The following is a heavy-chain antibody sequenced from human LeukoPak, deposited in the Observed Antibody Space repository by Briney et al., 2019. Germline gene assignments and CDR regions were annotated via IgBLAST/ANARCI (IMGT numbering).Heavy chain of an antibody. CDR2: IHYSGST. J-gene: IGHJ5*02. Sequence: SETLSLTCTVSGGSISSYYWSWIRQPAGKGLEWIGYIHYSGSTNYNPSLKSRVTISVDTSKKQFSLKLNSVTAADTAVYYCARGHSSSWNLNWFDPWGQGTLVTVSS. V-gene: IGHV4-59*01. CDR3: ARGHSSSWNLNWFDP. D-gene: IGHD6-13*01. CDR1: GGSISSYY.